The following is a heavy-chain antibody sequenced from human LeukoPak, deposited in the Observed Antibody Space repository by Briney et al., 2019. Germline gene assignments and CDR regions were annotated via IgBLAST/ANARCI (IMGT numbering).Heavy chain of an antibody. CDR1: GGTFSSYA. J-gene: IGHJ5*02. CDR2: IIPIFGTA. V-gene: IGHV1-69*05. D-gene: IGHD2-2*02. Sequence: GASVKVSCKASGGTFSSYAISWVRQAPGQGLEWMGGIIPIFGTANYAQKFQGRVTITTDESTSTAYMELSSLRSEDTAVYYCARDRCSSTSCYSPDGDNWFDPWGQGTLVTVSS. CDR3: ARDRCSSTSCYSPDGDNWFDP.